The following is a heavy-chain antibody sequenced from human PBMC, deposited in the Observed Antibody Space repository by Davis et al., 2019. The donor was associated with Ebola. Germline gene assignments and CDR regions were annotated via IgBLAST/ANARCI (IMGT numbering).Heavy chain of an antibody. CDR3: ARGRGGYDSSGYYYYYYYGMDV. D-gene: IGHD3-22*01. J-gene: IGHJ6*02. Sequence: MPSETLSLTCAVYGGSFSGYYWSWIRQPPGKGLEWIGEINHSGSTNCNPSLKSRVTIAVDTSKNHFSLKLSSVTAADTAVYYCARGRGGYDSSGYYYYYYYGMDVWGQGTTVTVSS. V-gene: IGHV4-34*01. CDR1: GGSFSGYY. CDR2: INHSGST.